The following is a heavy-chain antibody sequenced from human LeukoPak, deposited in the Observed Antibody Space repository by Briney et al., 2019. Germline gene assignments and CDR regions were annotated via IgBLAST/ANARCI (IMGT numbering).Heavy chain of an antibody. CDR2: ISSSGSDT. J-gene: IGHJ4*02. CDR3: ARAFN. V-gene: IGHV3-11*06. CDR1: GFTFSDHY. Sequence: PGGSLRPSCTASGFTFSDHYMTWIRQAPGKGLEWVSYISSSGSDTDYRDSVKGRFTISRDNAKKSLFLQMNSLRVEDTAVYYCARAFNWGRGTQVTVSS.